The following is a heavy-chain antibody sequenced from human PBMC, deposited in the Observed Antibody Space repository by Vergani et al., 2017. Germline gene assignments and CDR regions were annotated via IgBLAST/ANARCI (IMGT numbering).Heavy chain of an antibody. CDR1: GFTFNRYG. D-gene: IGHD2-15*01. CDR3: ARELAYCHEGSCAL. CDR2: VLFDGSNE. V-gene: IGHV3-30*02. Sequence: QVQLVQSGGGVVQPGGSLRLSCVASGFTFNRYGMQWVRQAPGKGLEWVAYVLFDGSNEYYADSVKGRFIVSRDNSNDALYLQMNSLRTDDTAVYYCARELAYCHEGSCALWGQGSVVTVSS. J-gene: IGHJ4*02.